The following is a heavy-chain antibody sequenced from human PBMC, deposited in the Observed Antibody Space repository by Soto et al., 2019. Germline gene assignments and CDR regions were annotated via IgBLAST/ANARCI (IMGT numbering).Heavy chain of an antibody. Sequence: SETLSLTCAVYGGSFSGYYWSWIRQPPGKGLEWIGEINHSGSTNYNPSLKSRVTISVDTSKNQFSLKLSSVTAADTAVYYCARAPPWGLRREAIDYWGQGTLVTVSS. D-gene: IGHD4-17*01. CDR2: INHSGST. CDR3: ARAPPWGLRREAIDY. CDR1: GGSFSGYY. V-gene: IGHV4-34*01. J-gene: IGHJ4*02.